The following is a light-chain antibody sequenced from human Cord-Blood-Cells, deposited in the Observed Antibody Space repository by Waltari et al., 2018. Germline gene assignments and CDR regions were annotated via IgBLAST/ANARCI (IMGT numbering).Light chain of an antibody. J-gene: IGLJ2*01. CDR3: CSYAGSYTLV. CDR1: SSDDGGYNS. CDR2: DVS. V-gene: IGLV2-11*01. Sequence: QSALTPPRPVSGSPGQAVTTSCTGTSSDDGGYNSVSWYQQHPRKAPKHMIYDVSKRPSGVPDRFSGYMYGNTAYLTISGLQAEDEADYYCCSYAGSYTLVFGGGTKLTVL.